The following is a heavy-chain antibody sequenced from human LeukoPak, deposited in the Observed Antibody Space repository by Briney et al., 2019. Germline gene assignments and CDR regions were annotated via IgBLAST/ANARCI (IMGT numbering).Heavy chain of an antibody. CDR2: IYYRGST. CDR3: GKRGYDMPGSDP. D-gene: IGHD3-9*01. V-gene: IGHV4-39*01. Sequence: PSETLSLICTVSGGSITTTSHYWAWIRRPPGKGLEWIGSIYYRGSTYYRPSLKSRVSISVDTSKHQFSLKLNSVTAADTAVYYWGKRGYDMPGSDPGGKETLATVP. J-gene: IGHJ5*02. CDR1: GGSITTTSHY.